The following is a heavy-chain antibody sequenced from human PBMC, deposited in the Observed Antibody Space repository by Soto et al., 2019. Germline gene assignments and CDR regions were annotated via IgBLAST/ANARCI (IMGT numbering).Heavy chain of an antibody. Sequence: QITLKESGPTLVKPTQTLTLTCTFPGFSLTTSGVGVGWIRQPPGKALEWLALIYWDDDKRYSPSLKSRITITKDTSKNPVVLTMTNMDPVDTATYYCAHRETGTSRWNFDLWGRGALVTGSS. CDR1: GFSLTTSGVG. CDR3: AHRETGTSRWNFDL. D-gene: IGHD7-27*01. CDR2: IYWDDDK. J-gene: IGHJ2*01. V-gene: IGHV2-5*02.